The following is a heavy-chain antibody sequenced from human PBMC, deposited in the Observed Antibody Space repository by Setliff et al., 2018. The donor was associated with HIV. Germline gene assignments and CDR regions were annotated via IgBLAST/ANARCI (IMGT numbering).Heavy chain of an antibody. Sequence: PSETLSLTCTVSGDSITGSHYYWGWIRQPPGKGLEWIASIHYSGSTYDSPSVRSRVAIFVDTSKNQFSLRLNSVTATDAAMYYCARGAGAFGAKLDSWGQGSLVTVSS. CDR2: IHYSGST. D-gene: IGHD3-10*01. CDR1: GDSITGSHYY. V-gene: IGHV4-39*01. CDR3: ARGAGAFGAKLDS. J-gene: IGHJ4*02.